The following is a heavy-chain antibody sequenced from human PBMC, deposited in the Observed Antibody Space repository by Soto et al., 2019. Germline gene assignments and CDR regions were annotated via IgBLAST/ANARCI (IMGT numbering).Heavy chain of an antibody. V-gene: IGHV3-23*01. CDR3: AKDCSLPLGLLWFGGLLSYFDY. Sequence: GGSLRLSCAASGFTFSSYAMSWVRQAPGKGLEWVSAISGSGGSTYYADSVKGRFTISRDNSKNTLYLQMNSLRAEDTAVYYCAKDCSLPLGLLWFGGLLSYFDYWGQGTLVTVSS. D-gene: IGHD3-10*01. J-gene: IGHJ4*02. CDR1: GFTFSSYA. CDR2: ISGSGGST.